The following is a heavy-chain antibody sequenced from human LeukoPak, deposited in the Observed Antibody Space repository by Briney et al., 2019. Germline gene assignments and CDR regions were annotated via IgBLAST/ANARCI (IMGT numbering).Heavy chain of an antibody. CDR3: ARVDSSSWSAIDY. V-gene: IGHV1-8*03. D-gene: IGHD6-13*01. J-gene: IGHJ4*02. CDR1: GYTFTSYD. Sequence: GASVKVSCKASGYTFTSYDINWVRQATGQGLEWMGWMNPNSGNTGYAQKFQGRVTITRNTSISTAYMELSSLRSEDTAVYYCARVDSSSWSAIDYWGQGTLVTVSP. CDR2: MNPNSGNT.